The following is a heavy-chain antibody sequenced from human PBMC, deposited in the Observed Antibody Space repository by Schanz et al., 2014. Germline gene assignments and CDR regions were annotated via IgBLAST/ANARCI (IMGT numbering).Heavy chain of an antibody. CDR2: INPDSGGT. Sequence: QVQLVQSGAEVKKPGASVKVSCKASGYTLTAYYMHWVRQAPGQGLEWMGWINPDSGGTNYAQKFEGRVPMTRATSINTAYMELSSLTSADTAVYYCARAAYGGYTSTPLRYWGQGTLVTVSS. CDR1: GYTLTAYY. V-gene: IGHV1-2*02. J-gene: IGHJ4*02. CDR3: ARAAYGGYTSTPLRY. D-gene: IGHD5-12*01.